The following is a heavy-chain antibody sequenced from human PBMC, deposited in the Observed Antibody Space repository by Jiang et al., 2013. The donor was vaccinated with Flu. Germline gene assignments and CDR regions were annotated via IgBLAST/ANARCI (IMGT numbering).Heavy chain of an antibody. Sequence: QLVESGGGVVQPGRSLRLSCAASGFTFSSYGMHWVRQAPGKGLEWVAVIWYDGSNKYYADSVKGRFTISRDNSKNTLYLQMNSLRAEDTAVYYCARAHFVSDYVRYYYYGMDVWGQGTTVTVSS. CDR1: GFTFSSYG. V-gene: IGHV3-33*01. J-gene: IGHJ6*02. CDR3: ARAHFVSDYVRYYYYGMDV. CDR2: IWYDGSNK. D-gene: IGHD4-17*01.